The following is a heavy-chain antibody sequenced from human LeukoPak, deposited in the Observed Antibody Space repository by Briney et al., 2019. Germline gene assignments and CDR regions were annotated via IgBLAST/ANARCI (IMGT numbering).Heavy chain of an antibody. CDR1: AFIFSGHW. J-gene: IGHJ4*02. Sequence: GGSLRLSCEVSAFIFSGHWMNWVRQTPGKGLEWVSRIKSKTDGGTTDYAAPVKGRFTISRDDSKNTLYLQMNSLKTEDTAVYYCTTGPHRRVGATGLVYWGQGTLVTVSS. V-gene: IGHV3-15*01. CDR3: TTGPHRRVGATGLVY. CDR2: IKSKTDGGTT. D-gene: IGHD1-26*01.